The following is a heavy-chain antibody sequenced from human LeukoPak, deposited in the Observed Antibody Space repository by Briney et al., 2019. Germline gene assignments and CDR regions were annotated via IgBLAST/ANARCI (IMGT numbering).Heavy chain of an antibody. D-gene: IGHD5-18*01. J-gene: IGHJ4*02. CDR3: ARGGRGYNYGSSPFDC. V-gene: IGHV4-30-2*01. Sequence: SETLSLTCAVSGDSISSGDYSWNWVRQPPGKGLEWIGHIFHGGSTYYMPSLKSRVTISVDTSKNQFSLKLTSVTAADTAVYYCARGGRGYNYGSSPFDCWGQGTLVTVSS. CDR2: IFHGGST. CDR1: GDSISSGDYS.